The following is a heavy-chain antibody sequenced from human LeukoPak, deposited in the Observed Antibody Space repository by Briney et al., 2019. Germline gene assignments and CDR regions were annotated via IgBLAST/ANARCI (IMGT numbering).Heavy chain of an antibody. J-gene: IGHJ4*02. Sequence: GGSLRLSCAASGFTFSTYSMNWVRRAPGKGLEWVSSITSSFSYIYYADSVKGRFTISRDNAKKSLYLQMNSLRAEDTAVYYCASSPEYSSSWYYFDYWGQGTLVTVSS. D-gene: IGHD6-13*01. V-gene: IGHV3-21*01. CDR1: GFTFSTYS. CDR3: ASSPEYSSSWYYFDY. CDR2: ITSSFSYI.